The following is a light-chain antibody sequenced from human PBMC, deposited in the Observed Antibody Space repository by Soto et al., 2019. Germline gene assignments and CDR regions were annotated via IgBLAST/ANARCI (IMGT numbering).Light chain of an antibody. CDR1: QSVSSY. J-gene: IGKJ1*01. V-gene: IGKV3-11*01. CDR2: DAS. Sequence: EIVLTQSPATLSLSPGERATLSCRASQSVSSYLAWYQQKPGQAPRLLIYDASNRATGIPARFSGSGSGTDFTLTISSLEPEDFAVYYCQQRSHWPPEETFGQGTKVEIK. CDR3: QQRSHWPPEET.